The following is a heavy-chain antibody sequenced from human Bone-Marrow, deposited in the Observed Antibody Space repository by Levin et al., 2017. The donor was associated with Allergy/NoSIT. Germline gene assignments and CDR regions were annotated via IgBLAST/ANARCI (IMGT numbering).Heavy chain of an antibody. Sequence: GESLKISCQAAGYTFIDYYIHWVRQAPGQGLEWMGWINPKNGDTKHAQNFQDRLTMTRDTSINTAYMDLRALTSDDTALYYCARDTELTYCGGDCFPYYFAYWGQGTPVTVSS. D-gene: IGHD2-21*02. CDR3: ARDTELTYCGGDCFPYYFAY. V-gene: IGHV1-2*02. CDR2: INPKNGDT. CDR1: GYTFIDYY. J-gene: IGHJ4*02.